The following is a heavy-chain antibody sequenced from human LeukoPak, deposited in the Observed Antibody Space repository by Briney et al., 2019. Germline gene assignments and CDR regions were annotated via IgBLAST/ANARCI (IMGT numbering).Heavy chain of an antibody. J-gene: IGHJ4*02. CDR1: GGSISAYS. V-gene: IGHV4-59*01. D-gene: IGHD3-3*01. CDR2: IYYSGST. Sequence: SETLSLTCTVSGGSISAYSWSWIRQPPGKRLEWIGHIYYSGSTNYNPSLKSRVTISVDTSKNQFSLKLSSVTAADTAVYHCASRSSIWSGYQDTLYYFDSWGQGTLVTVSS. CDR3: ASRSSIWSGYQDTLYYFDS.